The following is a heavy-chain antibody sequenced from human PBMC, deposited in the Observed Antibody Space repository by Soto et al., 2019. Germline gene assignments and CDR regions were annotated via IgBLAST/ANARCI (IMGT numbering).Heavy chain of an antibody. CDR2: MNPNSGNT. CDR3: AVEQYPGMAVAGTDS. D-gene: IGHD6-19*01. J-gene: IGHJ4*02. Sequence: ASVKVSCKASGYTFTSYDINWVRQATGQGLEWMGWMNPNSGNTGYAQKFQGRVTMTRNTSISTAYMELSSLRSEDTAVYYCAVEQYPGMAVAGTDSWGQGPLVTVPS. V-gene: IGHV1-8*01. CDR1: GYTFTSYD.